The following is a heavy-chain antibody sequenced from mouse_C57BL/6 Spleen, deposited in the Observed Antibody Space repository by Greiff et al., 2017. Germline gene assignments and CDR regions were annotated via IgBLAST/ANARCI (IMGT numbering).Heavy chain of an antibody. D-gene: IGHD2-3*01. J-gene: IGHJ4*01. Sequence: VHVKQSGAELVKPGASVKLSCTASGFNIKDYYMHWVKQRTEQGLEWIGRIDPEDGETKYAPKFQGKATITADTSSNTAYLQLSSLTSEDTAVYYCARPWLLQEDYAMDYWGQGTSVTVSS. CDR1: GFNIKDYY. V-gene: IGHV14-2*01. CDR2: IDPEDGET. CDR3: ARPWLLQEDYAMDY.